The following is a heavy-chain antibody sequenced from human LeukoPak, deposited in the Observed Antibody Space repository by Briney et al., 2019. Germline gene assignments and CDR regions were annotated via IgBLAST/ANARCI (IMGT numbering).Heavy chain of an antibody. CDR1: GFTFSSYA. J-gene: IGHJ4*02. CDR3: ANSPTVTTVDYYFDY. D-gene: IGHD4-17*01. CDR2: ISGSGGST. Sequence: GGSLRLSCAASGFTFSSYAMSWVRQAPGKGLEWVSAISGSGGSTYYADSVKGRFTISRDNSKNTLYLQMNSLRAEDTAVYYCANSPTVTTVDYYFDYWGQGTLVTVSS. V-gene: IGHV3-23*01.